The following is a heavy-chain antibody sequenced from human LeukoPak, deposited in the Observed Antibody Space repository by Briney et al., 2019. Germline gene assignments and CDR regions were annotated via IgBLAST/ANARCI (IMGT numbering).Heavy chain of an antibody. CDR2: IYYSGSI. Sequence: SETLSLTCTVSGGSISSSSYYWGRIRQPPGKGREWIGSIYYSGSIYYNPALKSRVTITVDTSKNQFSLKLSSVTAADTAVYYCARDRNYYDSSGYSAEIDYWGQGTLVTVSS. J-gene: IGHJ4*02. CDR1: GGSISSSSYY. V-gene: IGHV4-39*07. CDR3: ARDRNYYDSSGYSAEIDY. D-gene: IGHD3-22*01.